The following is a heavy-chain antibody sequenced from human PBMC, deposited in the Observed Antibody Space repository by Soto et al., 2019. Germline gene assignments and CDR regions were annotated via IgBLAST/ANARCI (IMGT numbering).Heavy chain of an antibody. Sequence: QVQLVQSGAEVTKPGASVKVSCKASGYTFTGYYMHWVRQAPGQGREWMGWINPNSGGTNYAQKFQGWVPMNRDTSLSTAYMERSRVRSDDTAVYYCARVRYCSSTSCYVGHDAFDIRGQGTMVTVSS. CDR2: INPNSGGT. J-gene: IGHJ3*02. D-gene: IGHD2-2*01. V-gene: IGHV1-2*04. CDR3: ARVRYCSSTSCYVGHDAFDI. CDR1: GYTFTGYY.